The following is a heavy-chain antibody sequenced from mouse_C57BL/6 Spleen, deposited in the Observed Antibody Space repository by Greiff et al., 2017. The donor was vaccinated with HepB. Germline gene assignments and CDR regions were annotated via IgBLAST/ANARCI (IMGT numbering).Heavy chain of an antibody. CDR3: ARFPDGYSAWFAY. CDR2: IYPGSGST. Sequence: QVQLQQSGAELVKPGASVKMSCKASGYTFTSYWITWVKQRPGQGLEWIGDIYPGSGSTNYNEKFKSKATLTVDTSSSTAYMQLSSLTSEDSAVYYCARFPDGYSAWFAYWGQGTLVTVSA. CDR1: GYTFTSYW. D-gene: IGHD2-3*01. J-gene: IGHJ3*01. V-gene: IGHV1-55*01.